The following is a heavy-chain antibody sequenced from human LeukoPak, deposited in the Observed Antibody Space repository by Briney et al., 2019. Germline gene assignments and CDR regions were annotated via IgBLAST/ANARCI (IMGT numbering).Heavy chain of an antibody. D-gene: IGHD5/OR15-5a*01. Sequence: PGGSLRLSCAASGFSFSSYAMHWVRQAPGEGLEYVSAISSNGGSTYYANSVKGRFTISRDNSKNTLYLQMGSLRAEDMAVYYCARALSTSGYYYYYYMDVWGKGTTVTVSS. CDR1: GFSFSSYA. CDR2: ISSNGGST. CDR3: ARALSTSGYYYYYYMDV. J-gene: IGHJ6*03. V-gene: IGHV3-64*01.